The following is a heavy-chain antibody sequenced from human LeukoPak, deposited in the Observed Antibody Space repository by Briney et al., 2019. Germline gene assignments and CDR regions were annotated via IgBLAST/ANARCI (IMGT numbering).Heavy chain of an antibody. Sequence: PGGSLRLSCAASGFTFSSYAMSWVPQAPGKGLECVSAITGSGGSTYYADSVKGRFTMSRDNSKSTVYLQMNSLRAEDTAVYYCAKVRNGLIPNDYWGQGTLVTVSS. D-gene: IGHD3-16*01. CDR2: ITGSGGST. J-gene: IGHJ4*02. CDR3: AKVRNGLIPNDY. V-gene: IGHV3-23*01. CDR1: GFTFSSYA.